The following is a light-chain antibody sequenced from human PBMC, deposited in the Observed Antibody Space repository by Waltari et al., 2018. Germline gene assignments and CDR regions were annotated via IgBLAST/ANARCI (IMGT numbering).Light chain of an antibody. Sequence: QSALTQPASVSGSLGQSITIPCTGTSSAVGGYNYGSWYQQYPGKAPQFLLYDVTKRPSGVCNRFSGSKSGNTAALTISGLQAEDEADYYCCSYAGSSILIFGGGTKVTVL. CDR1: SSAVGGYNY. J-gene: IGLJ2*01. CDR2: DVT. CDR3: CSYAGSSILI. V-gene: IGLV2-23*02.